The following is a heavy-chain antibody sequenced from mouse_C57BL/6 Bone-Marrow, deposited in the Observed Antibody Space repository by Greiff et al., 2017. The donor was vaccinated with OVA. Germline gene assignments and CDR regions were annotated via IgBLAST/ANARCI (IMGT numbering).Heavy chain of an antibody. D-gene: IGHD2-2*01. CDR1: GFSLTSYA. Sequence: VKLMESGPGLVAPSQSLSITCTVSGFSLTSYAISWVRQPPGKGLEWLGVIWTGGGTNYNSALKSRLSISKDNSKSQVFLKMNSLQTDDTARYYCARELIYYGYDVDAMDYWGQGTSVTVSS. J-gene: IGHJ4*01. V-gene: IGHV2-9-1*01. CDR3: ARELIYYGYDVDAMDY. CDR2: IWTGGGT.